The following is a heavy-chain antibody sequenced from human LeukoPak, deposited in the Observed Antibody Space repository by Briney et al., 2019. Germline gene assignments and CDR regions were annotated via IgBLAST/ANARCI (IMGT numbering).Heavy chain of an antibody. V-gene: IGHV4-30-4*01. CDR2: IYDSGST. CDR1: GASIRSGDYY. J-gene: IGHJ5*02. CDR3: ARGWRGSGPDYPSDNWFDP. D-gene: IGHD3-10*01. Sequence: ASETLSLTCTVSGASIRSGDYYWSWIRQPPGKGLEWIGYIYDSGSTYYNPSLKSRVTISVDTSSTQFSLKLTSVTAADTAVYYCARGWRGSGPDYPSDNWFDPWGQGTLVTVSS.